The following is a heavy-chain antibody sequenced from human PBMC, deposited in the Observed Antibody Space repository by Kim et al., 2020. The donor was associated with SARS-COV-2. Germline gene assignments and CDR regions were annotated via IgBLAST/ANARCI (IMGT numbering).Heavy chain of an antibody. CDR2: ISYDGSNK. V-gene: IGHV3-30-3*01. CDR1: GFTFSSYA. CDR3: ASEIDFWSGFEKSPRYFDY. D-gene: IGHD3-3*01. J-gene: IGHJ4*02. Sequence: GGSLRLSCAASGFTFSSYAMHWVRQAPGKGLEWVAVISYDGSNKYYADSVKGRFTISRDNSKNTLYLQMNSLRAEDTAVYYCASEIDFWSGFEKSPRYFDYWGQGTLVTVSS.